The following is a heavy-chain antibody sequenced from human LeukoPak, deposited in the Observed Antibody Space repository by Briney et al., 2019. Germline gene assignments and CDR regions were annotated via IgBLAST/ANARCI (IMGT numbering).Heavy chain of an antibody. CDR2: IHPNSGAT. CDR3: SREDF. J-gene: IGHJ4*02. V-gene: IGHV1-2*02. Sequence: ASVKVSCKASGYTFTDYYLHWVRQASGQGLEWMGWIHPNSGATTYAQKFQGRVSMTRDTPINTVFMELSRLTFDDTAVYYCSREDFWGQGTLVTVSS. CDR1: GYTFTDYY.